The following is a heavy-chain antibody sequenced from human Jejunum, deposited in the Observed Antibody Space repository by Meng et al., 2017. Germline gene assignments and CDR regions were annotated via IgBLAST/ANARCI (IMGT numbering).Heavy chain of an antibody. CDR1: GFPFSSYW. D-gene: IGHD5-18*01. CDR2: INQDESEK. CDR3: ARDPGYGSFDI. V-gene: IGHV3-7*01. J-gene: IGHJ3*02. Sequence: GESLKISCVASGFPFSSYWMSWVRQSPGRGLELVANINQDESEKSYVDSVKGRFTISRGNAKNSFYLQMNTLRAGDTALYYCARDPGYGSFDIWGQGTLVTVSS.